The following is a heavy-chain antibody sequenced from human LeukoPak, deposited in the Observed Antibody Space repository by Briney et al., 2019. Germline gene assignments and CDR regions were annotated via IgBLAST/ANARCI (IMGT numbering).Heavy chain of an antibody. D-gene: IGHD6-13*01. CDR1: GGSISSYY. CDR2: IYNSGST. Sequence: SETLSLTCTVSGGSISSYYWSWIRQPPGKGLEWIGYIYNSGSTNYNPSLKSRVTISVDTSKNQFSLKLSSVTAADTAVYYCARENSNSWYLDYWGQGTLVTVSS. J-gene: IGHJ4*02. CDR3: ARENSNSWYLDY. V-gene: IGHV4-59*01.